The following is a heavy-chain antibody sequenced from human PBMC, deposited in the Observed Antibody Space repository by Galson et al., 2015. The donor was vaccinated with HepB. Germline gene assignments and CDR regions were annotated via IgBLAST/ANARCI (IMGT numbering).Heavy chain of an antibody. Sequence: SLRLSCAASGFTFSDYYMSWIRQAPGKGLEWVSYISSSSSYTNYADSVKGRFTISRDNAKNSLYLQMNSLRAEDTAVYYCASAEGSATDPFDIWGQGTMVTVSS. CDR3: ASAEGSATDPFDI. D-gene: IGHD6-25*01. CDR1: GFTFSDYY. V-gene: IGHV3-11*06. J-gene: IGHJ3*02. CDR2: ISSSSSYT.